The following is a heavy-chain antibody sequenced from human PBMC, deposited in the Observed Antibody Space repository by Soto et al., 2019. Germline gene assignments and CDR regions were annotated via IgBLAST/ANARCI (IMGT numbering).Heavy chain of an antibody. CDR3: AINEYTSGWHPMDYNRMDL. D-gene: IGHD6-19*01. CDR1: AFTLSHYY. V-gene: IGHV3-11*01. CDR2: ISSSGSTI. Sequence: GSLRVSCAASAFTLSHYYRCWIRHAPGKGVEWVSSISSSGSTIYYANSVKGRFTISTDNAKTSLPLQMTSHRAEFTAAHNRAINEYTSGWHPMDYNRMDLRSQG. J-gene: IGHJ6*02.